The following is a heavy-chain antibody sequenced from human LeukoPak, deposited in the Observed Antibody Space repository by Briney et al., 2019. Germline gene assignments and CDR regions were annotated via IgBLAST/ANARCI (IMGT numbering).Heavy chain of an antibody. CDR2: INPNSGGT. Sequence: ASVKVSCKASGYTFTGYYMHWVRQAPGQGLEWMGWINPNSGGTNYAQKFQGRVTMTRDTSISTAYMELSRLRSDDTAVYYCARIWSSLSSPDAFDIWGQGTMVTVSS. D-gene: IGHD6-6*01. V-gene: IGHV1-2*02. CDR1: GYTFTGYY. J-gene: IGHJ3*02. CDR3: ARIWSSLSSPDAFDI.